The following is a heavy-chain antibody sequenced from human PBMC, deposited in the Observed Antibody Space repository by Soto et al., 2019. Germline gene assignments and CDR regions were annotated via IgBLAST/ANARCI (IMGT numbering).Heavy chain of an antibody. D-gene: IGHD4-17*01. J-gene: IGHJ6*02. V-gene: IGHV1-46*01. CDR1: GYTFTSYY. CDR2: ISPSGGST. CDR3: AREGLGYGGPLGYYYYGMDV. Sequence: ASVKVSCKASGYTFTSYYMHWVRQAPGQGLEWMGIISPSGGSTSYAQKFQGRVTMTRDTSTSTVYMELSSLRSEDTAVYYCAREGLGYGGPLGYYYYGMDVWGQGTTVTVSS.